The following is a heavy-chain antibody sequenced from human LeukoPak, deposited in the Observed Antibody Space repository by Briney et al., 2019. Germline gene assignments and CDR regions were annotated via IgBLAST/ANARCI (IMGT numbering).Heavy chain of an antibody. CDR3: ARVGQWLVRDHYGMDV. J-gene: IGHJ6*02. Sequence: ASVKVSCKASGYTFTSYDINWVRQATGQGLEWMGWMNPNSGNTGYAQKFQGRVTMTRNTSISTAYMELSSLRSEDTAVYYCARVGQWLVRDHYGMDVWGQGTTVTVSS. V-gene: IGHV1-8*01. D-gene: IGHD6-19*01. CDR1: GYTFTSYD. CDR2: MNPNSGNT.